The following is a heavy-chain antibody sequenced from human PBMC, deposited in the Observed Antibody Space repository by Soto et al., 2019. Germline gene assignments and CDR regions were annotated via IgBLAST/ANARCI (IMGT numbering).Heavy chain of an antibody. Sequence: SETLSLTCTFSVGSISSADFFCTWLRQPPWKGLEWLGYIYYSGTTYYNPSLKGRLIISIDTSRNQFSLSLNSVTAADTAVYFCAREPYLNMARNEFWGQGAQVNVSS. CDR3: AREPYLNMARNEF. V-gene: IGHV4-30-4*01. J-gene: IGHJ4*02. CDR2: IYYSGTT. CDR1: VGSISSADFF. D-gene: IGHD2-8*01.